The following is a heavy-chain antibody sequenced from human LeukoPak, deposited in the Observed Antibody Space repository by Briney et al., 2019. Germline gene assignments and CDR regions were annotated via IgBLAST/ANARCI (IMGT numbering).Heavy chain of an antibody. CDR2: INDGGST. CDR3: ARLQLLPDFDWFPYGMDV. Sequence: SKTLSLTCTVSGGSISSNNYYWGWIRQPPGRGLEWIASINDGGSTYCNPSLKSRVTISVDTSKNQFSLKLSSVTAADTAVYYCARLQLLPDFDWFPYGMDVWGQGTTVTVSS. J-gene: IGHJ6*02. CDR1: GGSISSNNYY. V-gene: IGHV4-39*07. D-gene: IGHD3-9*01.